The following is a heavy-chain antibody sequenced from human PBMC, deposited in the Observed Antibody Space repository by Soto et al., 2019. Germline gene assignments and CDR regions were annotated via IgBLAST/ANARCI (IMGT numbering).Heavy chain of an antibody. CDR1: GFTVSSNY. J-gene: IGHJ4*02. Sequence: GGSLRLSCAASGFTVSSNYMSWVRQAPGKGLEWVSVIYSGGSTYYADSVKGRFTISRDNSKNTLYLQMNSLRAEDTAVYYCAREEAGATTGFDYWGQGTLVTVSS. V-gene: IGHV3-66*01. CDR2: IYSGGST. D-gene: IGHD1-26*01. CDR3: AREEAGATTGFDY.